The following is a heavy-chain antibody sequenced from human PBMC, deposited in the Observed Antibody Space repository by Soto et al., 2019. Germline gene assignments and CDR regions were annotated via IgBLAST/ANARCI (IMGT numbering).Heavy chain of an antibody. CDR3: ARLYSRGYDS. D-gene: IGHD3-3*01. J-gene: IGHJ3*01. Sequence: EVQLLESGGGLVQPGGSLRLSCAASGFTFSSYAMTWVRQTPGQGLRWVSTVTAGGDNTYHADSVKGRFTISRDTSKNTLYLQMNSLRVEDTAIYHCARLYSRGYDSWGQGTRVTVSS. CDR2: VTAGGDNT. V-gene: IGHV3-23*01. CDR1: GFTFSSYA.